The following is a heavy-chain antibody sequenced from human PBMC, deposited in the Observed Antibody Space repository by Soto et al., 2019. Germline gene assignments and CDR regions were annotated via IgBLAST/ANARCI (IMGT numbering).Heavy chain of an antibody. CDR1: GGTFSSYA. V-gene: IGHV1-69*06. D-gene: IGHD2-15*01. CDR2: IIPIFGTA. CDR3: ARDVVVVAAKYYYYGMDV. Sequence: QVQLVQSGAEVKKPGSSVKVSCKASGGTFSSYAISWVRQAPGQGLEWMGGIIPIFGTANYAQKFQGRVTITADKSTSTAYMERSSLRSEDTAVYYCARDVVVVAAKYYYYGMDVWGQGTTVTVSS. J-gene: IGHJ6*02.